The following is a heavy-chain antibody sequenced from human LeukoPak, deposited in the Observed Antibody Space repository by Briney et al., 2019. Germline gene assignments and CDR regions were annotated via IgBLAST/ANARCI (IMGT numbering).Heavy chain of an antibody. Sequence: SETLSLTCAVYGGSFSGYYWSWIRQPPGKGLEWIGEINHSGSTNYNPSPKSRVTISVDTSKNQFSLKLSSVTAADTAVYYCARGRLLWSQTGYYYMDVWGKGTTVSVSS. D-gene: IGHD3-10*01. V-gene: IGHV4-34*01. J-gene: IGHJ6*03. CDR2: INHSGST. CDR1: GGSFSGYY. CDR3: ARGRLLWSQTGYYYMDV.